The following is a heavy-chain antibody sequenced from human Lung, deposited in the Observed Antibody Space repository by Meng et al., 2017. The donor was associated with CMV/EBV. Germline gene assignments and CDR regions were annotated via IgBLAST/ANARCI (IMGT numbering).Heavy chain of an antibody. CDR2: MYHSGTT. J-gene: IGHJ4*02. V-gene: IGHV4-4*02. CDR3: ATQESRDGHNPY. Sequence: QLQESAPGLVKPSGTLSLTCVGSGGSISSSYWWTWVRKSPGKGLEWIGEMYHSGTTNYNPSLKSRVTISMGKSNNQLSLKLNSVTAADTAVYYCATQESRDGHNPYWGQGTLVTVSS. CDR1: GGSISSSYW. D-gene: IGHD5-24*01.